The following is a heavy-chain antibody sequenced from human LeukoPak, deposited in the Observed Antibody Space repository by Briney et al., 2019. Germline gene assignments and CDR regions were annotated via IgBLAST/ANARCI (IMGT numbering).Heavy chain of an antibody. CDR1: VGTFSSYA. Sequence: ASVKVSCKASVGTFSSYAISWVRQAPGQGLEWMGGIIPIFGTANYAQKFQGRVTITTDESTSTAYMERSSLRSEDTAVYYCATHGRFYDSSGFVPDYYMDVWGKGTTVTVSS. V-gene: IGHV1-69*05. D-gene: IGHD3-22*01. CDR3: ATHGRFYDSSGFVPDYYMDV. CDR2: IIPIFGTA. J-gene: IGHJ6*03.